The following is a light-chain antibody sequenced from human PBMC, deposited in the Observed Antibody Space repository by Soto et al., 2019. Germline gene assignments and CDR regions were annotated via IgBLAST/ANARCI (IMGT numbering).Light chain of an antibody. CDR3: SSYAGSNNWN. Sequence: QSALTQPPSXXXSXXXXXXISCTGTSSDVGGYNYVSWYQQHPGKAPKLMIYEVSKRPSGVPDRFSGSKSGNTASLTVSGLQAEDEADYYCSSYAGSNNWNFGTGTKLTVL. V-gene: IGLV2-8*01. CDR2: EVS. J-gene: IGLJ1*01. CDR1: SSDVGGYNY.